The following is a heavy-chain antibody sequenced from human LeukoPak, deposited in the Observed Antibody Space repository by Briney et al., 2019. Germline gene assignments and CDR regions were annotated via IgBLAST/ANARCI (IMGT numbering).Heavy chain of an antibody. CDR1: GFTFSNYE. CDR3: ARAASSSWPDY. D-gene: IGHD6-13*01. V-gene: IGHV3-48*03. Sequence: GGSLRLSCAASGFTFSNYEMNWVRQAPGKGLEWVSYISSSGSTIYYADSVKGRFTISRDNAKNSLYLQMNSLRAEDTAVYYCARAASSSWPDYWGQGTLVTVSS. J-gene: IGHJ4*02. CDR2: ISSSGSTI.